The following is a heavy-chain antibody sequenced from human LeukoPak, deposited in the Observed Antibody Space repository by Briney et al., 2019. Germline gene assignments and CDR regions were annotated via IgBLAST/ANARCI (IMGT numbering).Heavy chain of an antibody. Sequence: SETLSLTCAVSGASISRNNYYWGWIRQPPGKGLEWIATIYYSGSTYYNPSLKSRATISIDTSRNQFSLKLNSVTAADTAVYYCARHDSYGPVNWFDPWGQGIQVTVSS. CDR1: GASISRNNYY. J-gene: IGHJ5*02. CDR2: IYYSGST. V-gene: IGHV4-39*01. CDR3: ARHDSYGPVNWFDP. D-gene: IGHD3-10*01.